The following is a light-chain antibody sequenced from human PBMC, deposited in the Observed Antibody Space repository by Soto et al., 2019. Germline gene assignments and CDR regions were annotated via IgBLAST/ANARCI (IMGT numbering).Light chain of an antibody. J-gene: IGLJ1*01. CDR1: SSNLGAGFD. CDR2: NP. Sequence: QSVLTQPPSVSGAPGQRVTISCTGTSSNLGAGFDVHWYQQLPGTAPKLLIYNPNRPSGVADRFSGSKSGTSASLAITGLQGEDEAEYYCQSYDSSLSGYVFGTGTKVTVL. CDR3: QSYDSSLSGYV. V-gene: IGLV1-40*01.